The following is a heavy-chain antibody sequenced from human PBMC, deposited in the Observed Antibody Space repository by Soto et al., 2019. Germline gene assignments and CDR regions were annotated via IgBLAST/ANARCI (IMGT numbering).Heavy chain of an antibody. D-gene: IGHD2-15*01. CDR3: ARDSPLGYCSGGSCYSLAFDY. CDR1: GYTFTGYY. J-gene: IGHJ4*02. Sequence: GASAKVSCKASGYTFTGYYMQWVRQAPRQGLEWMGWINPNSGGTNYARKFQGWVTMTRDTSISTAYMELSRLRSDDTAVYYCARDSPLGYCSGGSCYSLAFDYWGQGTLVTVSS. V-gene: IGHV1-2*04. CDR2: INPNSGGT.